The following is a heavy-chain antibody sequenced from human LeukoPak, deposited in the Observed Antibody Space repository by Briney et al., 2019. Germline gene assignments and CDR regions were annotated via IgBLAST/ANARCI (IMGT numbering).Heavy chain of an antibody. V-gene: IGHV3-53*01. Sequence: PGGSLRLSCAASGFTFSSYAMSWVRQAPGKGLEWVSVIYSGGSTYYADSVKGRFTISRDNSKNTLYLQMNSLRAEDTAVYYCARAPNYGDRAYWGQGTLVTVSS. CDR2: IYSGGST. CDR3: ARAPNYGDRAY. CDR1: GFTFSSYA. J-gene: IGHJ4*02. D-gene: IGHD4-17*01.